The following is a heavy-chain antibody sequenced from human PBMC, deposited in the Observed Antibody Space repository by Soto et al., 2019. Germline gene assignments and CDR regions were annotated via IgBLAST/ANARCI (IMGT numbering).Heavy chain of an antibody. CDR2: INPSGGST. CDR1: GYTFTSYY. V-gene: IGHV1-46*01. J-gene: IGHJ4*02. Sequence: ASVKVSCKASGYTFTSYYMHWVRQAPGQGLEWMGIINPSGGSTSYAQKFQGRVTMTRDTSTSTVYMELSSLRSEDTAVYYCARGGFAYYYDSSGYYWGNDFDYWGQGTLVTVSS. CDR3: ARGGFAYYYDSSGYYWGNDFDY. D-gene: IGHD3-22*01.